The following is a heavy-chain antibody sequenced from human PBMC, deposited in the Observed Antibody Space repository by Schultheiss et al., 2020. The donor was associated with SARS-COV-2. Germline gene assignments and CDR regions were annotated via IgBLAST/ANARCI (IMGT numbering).Heavy chain of an antibody. V-gene: IGHV4-59*01. CDR2: VYSSGGT. CDR3: ARATSYGDYVDY. J-gene: IGHJ4*02. D-gene: IGHD4-17*01. CDR1: GGSIGGYY. Sequence: SETLSLTCTVPGGSIGGYYWSWIRQPPGKGLEWIGYVYSSGGTYYSPSLKSRLTTSVDTSKNQLSLKLSSVTAADTAFYYCARATSYGDYVDYWGQGTLVTVSS.